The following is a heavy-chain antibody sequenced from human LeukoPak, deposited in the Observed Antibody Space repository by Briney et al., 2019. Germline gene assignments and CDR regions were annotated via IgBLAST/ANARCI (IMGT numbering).Heavy chain of an antibody. CDR2: ISGSGGST. CDR3: AKVRWDNSGWYYLDS. V-gene: IGHV3-23*01. D-gene: IGHD6-19*01. CDR1: GFTFSSYA. Sequence: GGSLRLSCAASGFTFSSYAMSWVRQAPGKGLEWVSTISGSGGSTYYADSVKGRFTISRDNSKNTLYLQMNSLRAEDTAVYYCAKVRWDNSGWYYLDSWGQGTLVTVSS. J-gene: IGHJ4*02.